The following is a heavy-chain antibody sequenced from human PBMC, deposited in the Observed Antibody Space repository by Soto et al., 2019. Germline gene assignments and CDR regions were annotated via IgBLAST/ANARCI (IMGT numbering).Heavy chain of an antibody. CDR2: LYNSGST. J-gene: IGHJ6*02. D-gene: IGHD3-10*01. Sequence: SSETLSLTCTVSGGSVSSYYWNWIRQPPGKGLEWIGYLYNSGSTDYNPSLKSRVTISVDTSKNQFSLKLSSVTAADTAVYYCARGGQAYYFGMDVWGQGTTVTVSS. V-gene: IGHV4-59*02. CDR1: GGSVSSYY. CDR3: ARGGQAYYFGMDV.